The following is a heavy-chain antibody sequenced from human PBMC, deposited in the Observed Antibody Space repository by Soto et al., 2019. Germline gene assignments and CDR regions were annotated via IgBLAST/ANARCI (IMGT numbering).Heavy chain of an antibody. CDR1: GFTFSSYW. D-gene: IGHD6-25*01. V-gene: IGHV3-7*01. CDR3: ASDSAVLYSSGWHHPEYYYYGMDV. J-gene: IGHJ6*02. CDR2: IKQDGSEK. Sequence: GGSLRLSCAASGFTFSSYWMSWVRQAPGKGLEWVANIKQDGSEKYYVDSVKGRFTISRDNAKNSLYLQMNSLRAEDTAVYYCASDSAVLYSSGWHHPEYYYYGMDVWDQGTTVTVSS.